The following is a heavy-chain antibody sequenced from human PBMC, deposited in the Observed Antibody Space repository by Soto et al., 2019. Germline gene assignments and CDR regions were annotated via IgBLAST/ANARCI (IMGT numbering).Heavy chain of an antibody. CDR1: GFTFSEYD. D-gene: IGHD3-16*01. CDR3: ARTDTGGTYFEF. CDR2: ISYLGTKT. J-gene: IGHJ4*02. Sequence: GGSLRLSCADSGFTFSEYDMHWVRQAPGKGLEWVALISYLGTKTDYADSVKGRFTISRDNFKKTVSLQMESLRAEDSAVYFCARTDTGGTYFEFWGRGTLVTAPQ. V-gene: IGHV3-33*08.